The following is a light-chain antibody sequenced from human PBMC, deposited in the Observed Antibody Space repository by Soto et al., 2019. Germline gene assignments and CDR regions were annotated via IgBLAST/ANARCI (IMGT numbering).Light chain of an antibody. Sequence: ELVVTQSPATLSVSPGERVTLSCRTSQDVSSKLAWYQQKAGQAPSLLIYDASTRATGTPARFSGSGSGTEFTLAVSSLQSEDYEVYYCQQYNNWPPYTFGQGTKVDIK. CDR2: DAS. CDR3: QQYNNWPPYT. V-gene: IGKV3D-15*01. CDR1: QDVSSK. J-gene: IGKJ2*01.